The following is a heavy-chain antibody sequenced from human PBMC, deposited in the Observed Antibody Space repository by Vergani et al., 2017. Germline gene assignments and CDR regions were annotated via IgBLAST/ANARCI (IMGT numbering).Heavy chain of an antibody. Sequence: QVQLQQWGAGLLKPSETLSLTCAVYGGSFSGYYWSWIRQPPGKGLEWIGEINHSGSTNYNPSLKSRVTLSVDTSKNQFSMKLSSVTAADPAVYYCARGGVIPIAGAFDYWGQGTLVSVSS. CDR1: GGSFSGYY. CDR2: INHSGST. D-gene: IGHD6-13*01. CDR3: ARGGVIPIAGAFDY. J-gene: IGHJ4*02. V-gene: IGHV4-34*01.